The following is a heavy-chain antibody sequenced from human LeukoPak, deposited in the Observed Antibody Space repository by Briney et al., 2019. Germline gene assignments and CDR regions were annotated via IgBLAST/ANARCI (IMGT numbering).Heavy chain of an antibody. CDR1: GGSISSSSYY. V-gene: IGHV4-39*01. J-gene: IGHJ6*02. Sequence: PSETLSLTCTVSGGSISSSSYYWGWIRQPPGKELEWIGSIYYSGSTYYNPSLKSRVTISVDTSKNQFSLKLSSVTAADTAVYYCARLPVWGSKGVSGMDVWGQGTTVTVSS. CDR3: ARLPVWGSKGVSGMDV. D-gene: IGHD3-16*01. CDR2: IYYSGST.